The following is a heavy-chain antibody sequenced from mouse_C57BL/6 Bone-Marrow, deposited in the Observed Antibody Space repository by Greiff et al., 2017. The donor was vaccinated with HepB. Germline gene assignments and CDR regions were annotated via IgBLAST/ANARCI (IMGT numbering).Heavy chain of an antibody. V-gene: IGHV5-9*01. CDR3: ARNYYGSSWAY. J-gene: IGHJ3*01. Sequence: EVMLVESGGGLVKPGGSLKLSCAASGFTFSSYTMSWVRQTPEKRLEWVATISGGGGNTYYPDSVKGRFTISRDNAKNTLYLQMSSLRSEDTALYSCARNYYGSSWAYWGQGTLVTVSA. D-gene: IGHD1-1*01. CDR2: ISGGGGNT. CDR1: GFTFSSYT.